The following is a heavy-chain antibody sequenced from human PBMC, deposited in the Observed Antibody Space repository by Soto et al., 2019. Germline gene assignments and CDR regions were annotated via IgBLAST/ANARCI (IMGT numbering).Heavy chain of an antibody. D-gene: IGHD1-26*01. J-gene: IGHJ4*02. Sequence: QLQLQESGPGLVKPSETLSLTCTVSGGSISSGSYYWGWIRQPPGKRLEWIGSIYYSGSTCYNPSLRTRITKSLETSKSQRSLKLGFVSSADTAVYYCAMWADGKLDYWGQGTLVTVSS. V-gene: IGHV4-39*01. CDR2: IYYSGST. CDR1: GGSISSGSYY. CDR3: AMWADGKLDY.